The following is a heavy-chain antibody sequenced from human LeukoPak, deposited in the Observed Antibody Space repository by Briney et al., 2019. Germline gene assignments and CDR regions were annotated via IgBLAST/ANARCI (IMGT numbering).Heavy chain of an antibody. CDR2: INHSGST. Sequence: PSETLSLTCAVYGGSFSGYYWSWSRQPPGKGLEWIGEINHSGSTNYNPSLKSRVTISVDTSKNQFSLKLSSVTAADTAVYYCARDRYCSGSSCTHDAFDIWGQGTMVTVSS. CDR3: ARDRYCSGSSCTHDAFDI. V-gene: IGHV4-34*01. J-gene: IGHJ3*02. D-gene: IGHD2-15*01. CDR1: GGSFSGYY.